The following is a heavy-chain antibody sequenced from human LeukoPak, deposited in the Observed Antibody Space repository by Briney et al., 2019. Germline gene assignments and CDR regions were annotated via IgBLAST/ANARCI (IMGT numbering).Heavy chain of an antibody. CDR3: ARRGIPLAGTAYFDL. CDR1: GYSFTGYY. CDR2: IYPKSGAT. J-gene: IGHJ2*01. Sequence: ASVKVSCKASGYSFTGYYMHWVRQAPGQGLEWMGWIYPKSGATNYAQKFRGRVTMSRDTSTNTVYMEVTRLRSDDTAMYYCARRGIPLAGTAYFDLWGRGTLVTVSS. V-gene: IGHV1-2*02. D-gene: IGHD6-19*01.